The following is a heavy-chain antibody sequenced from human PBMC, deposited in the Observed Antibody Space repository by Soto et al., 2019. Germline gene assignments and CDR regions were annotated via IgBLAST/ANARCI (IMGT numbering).Heavy chain of an antibody. CDR2: INPSGGST. CDR3: ARDRSTTVTRVGMIYYYYYGMDV. J-gene: IGHJ6*02. Sequence: ASVKVSCKASGYTFTSYYMHWVRQAPGQGLEWMGIINPSGGSTSYAQKFQGRVTMTRDTSTSTVYMELSSLRSEDTAVYYCARDRSTTVTRVGMIYYYYYGMDVWGQGTTVTVPS. D-gene: IGHD4-17*01. CDR1: GYTFTSYY. V-gene: IGHV1-46*01.